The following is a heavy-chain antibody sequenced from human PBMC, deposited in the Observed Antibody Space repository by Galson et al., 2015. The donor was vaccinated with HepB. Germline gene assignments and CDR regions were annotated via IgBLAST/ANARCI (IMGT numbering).Heavy chain of an antibody. CDR2: IIPILGIT. V-gene: IGHV1-69*04. Sequence: SCKASGGTFSSYAISWVRQAPGQGLEWMGRIIPILGITNYAQKFQGRVTITTDKSASTAYMELSSLRSEDTAVYYCARGGDGYNLDYWGQGTLVTVSS. CDR1: GGTFSSYA. CDR3: ARGGDGYNLDY. D-gene: IGHD5-24*01. J-gene: IGHJ4*02.